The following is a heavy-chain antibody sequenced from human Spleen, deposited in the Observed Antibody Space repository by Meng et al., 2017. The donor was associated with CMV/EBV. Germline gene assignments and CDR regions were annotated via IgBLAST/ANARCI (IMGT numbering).Heavy chain of an antibody. CDR3: ARGVEGYQLLLYY. Sequence: ADSLSLSFAVYGGSFNGYYWTWIRQSPGKGLEWMGEIKHSGRPDYNPSLKSRVTISGDTSKNQFSLELGSVTAADTAVYYCARGVEGYQLLLYYWGQGTLVTVSS. CDR1: GGSFNGYY. CDR2: IKHSGRP. V-gene: IGHV4-34*01. J-gene: IGHJ4*02. D-gene: IGHD2-2*01.